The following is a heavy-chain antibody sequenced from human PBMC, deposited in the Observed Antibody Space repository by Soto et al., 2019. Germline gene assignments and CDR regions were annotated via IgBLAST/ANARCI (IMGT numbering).Heavy chain of an antibody. CDR3: ARESMITFGGGPYYYYYYMDF. CDR1: GFTFSSYD. Sequence: EVQLVESGGGLVQPGGSLRLSCAASGFTFSSYDMHWVRQATGKGLEWVSAIGTAGDTYYPGSVKGRFTISRENAKNSSYLQMNSLRAGHTAVYHCARESMITFGGGPYYYYYYMDFWGKGTTVTVSS. D-gene: IGHD3-16*01. V-gene: IGHV3-13*01. J-gene: IGHJ6*03. CDR2: IGTAGDT.